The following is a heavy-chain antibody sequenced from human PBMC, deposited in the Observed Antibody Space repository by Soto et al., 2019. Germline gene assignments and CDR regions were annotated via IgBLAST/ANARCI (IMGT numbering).Heavy chain of an antibody. CDR2: MYNTGST. CDR3: ARDLWGYCGTDCYPLDV. Sequence: QVQLQESGPGLVKPSETLSLTCTVSGGSISRYYWSWIRQPPGKGLEWIGYMYNTGSTVYNPSFKIRVTTSVDTSKNQFSLKLNSVTAADTAVYYCARDLWGYCGTDCYPLDVWGQGTTVTVSS. V-gene: IGHV4-59*01. J-gene: IGHJ6*02. CDR1: GGSISRYY. D-gene: IGHD2-21*02.